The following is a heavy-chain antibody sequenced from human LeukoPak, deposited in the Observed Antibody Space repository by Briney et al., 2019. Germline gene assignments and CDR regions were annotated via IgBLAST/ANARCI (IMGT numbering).Heavy chain of an antibody. CDR1: GYTFTTYD. CDR2: MNPDSGNT. V-gene: IGHV1-8*01. CDR3: ARGRGSGHKENWFDP. D-gene: IGHD6-19*01. Sequence: ASVKVSCKASGYTFTTYDINWVRQATGQGLEWMGWMNPDSGNTGYTQKFQGRVTMTRNTSISTAYMELSSLRSEDTAVYYCARGRGSGHKENWFDPWGQGTLVTVSS. J-gene: IGHJ5*02.